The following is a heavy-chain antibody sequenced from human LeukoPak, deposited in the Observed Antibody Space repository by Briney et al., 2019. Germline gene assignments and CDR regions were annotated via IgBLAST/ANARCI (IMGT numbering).Heavy chain of an antibody. D-gene: IGHD3-9*01. CDR3: TRDPPLTRGYGMDV. V-gene: IGHV3-66*01. CDR1: GFIVNTCY. CDR2: IYTGETT. J-gene: IGHJ6*02. Sequence: PGGSLRLSCAASGFIVNTCYMSWVRRAPGKGLEWVSVIYTGETTFYADSVKGRFTISRDNSKNTVYLQMNSLRADDTAVYYCTRDPPLTRGYGMDVWGQGTTVTVS.